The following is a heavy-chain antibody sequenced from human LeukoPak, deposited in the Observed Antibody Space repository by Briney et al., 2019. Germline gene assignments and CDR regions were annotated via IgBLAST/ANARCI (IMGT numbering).Heavy chain of an antibody. Sequence: SVKVSCKASGGTFSSYAISWVRQAPGQGLEWMGGIIPIFGTANYAQKFQGRVTITTDESTSTAYMELSSLRSEDTAVYHCARDGVVIGGLKYWGQGTLVTVSS. D-gene: IGHD3-3*01. CDR3: ARDGVVIGGLKY. CDR1: GGTFSSYA. V-gene: IGHV1-69*05. J-gene: IGHJ4*02. CDR2: IIPIFGTA.